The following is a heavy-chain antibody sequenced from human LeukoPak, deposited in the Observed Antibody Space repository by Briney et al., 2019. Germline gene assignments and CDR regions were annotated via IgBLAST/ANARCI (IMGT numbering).Heavy chain of an antibody. CDR1: GFSVYDAW. Sequence: PGGSLRLSCVASGFSVYDAWMSWVRQAPGKGLEWVAHIRHDGRNEDYADSVRGRFTISRDNSKDTLYLEMNSLRAEDTAMYYCAKHEDVWGKGTTVTVSS. V-gene: IGHV3-30*02. CDR2: IRHDGRNE. J-gene: IGHJ6*04. CDR3: AKHEDV.